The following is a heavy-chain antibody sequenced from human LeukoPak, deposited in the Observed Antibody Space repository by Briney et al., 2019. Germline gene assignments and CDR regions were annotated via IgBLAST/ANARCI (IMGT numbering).Heavy chain of an antibody. CDR3: ARDPGDAFDI. J-gene: IGHJ3*02. V-gene: IGHV3-53*01. CDR1: GLSVSSNF. CDR2: IYGGGST. Sequence: GGSLRLSCAATGLSVSSNFMSWVRQAPGKGLEWVSVIYGGGSTYYADSVKGRFTISRDDAKNSLYLQMNSLRAEDTAVYYCARDPGDAFDIWGQGTTVTVSS.